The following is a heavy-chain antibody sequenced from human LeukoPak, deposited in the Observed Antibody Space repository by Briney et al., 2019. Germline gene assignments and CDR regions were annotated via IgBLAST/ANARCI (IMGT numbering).Heavy chain of an antibody. D-gene: IGHD3-10*01. V-gene: IGHV4-34*01. J-gene: IGHJ6*03. CDR3: ARVLITMVRGGDYYYYMDV. CDR1: GGSFSGYY. CDR2: INHSGST. Sequence: PSETLSLTCAVYGGSFSGYYWSWIRQPPGKGLEWIGEINHSGSTNYNPSLKSRVTISVDTSKNQFSLKLSSVTAADTAVYYCARVLITMVRGGDYYYYMDVWGKGTTVTVSS.